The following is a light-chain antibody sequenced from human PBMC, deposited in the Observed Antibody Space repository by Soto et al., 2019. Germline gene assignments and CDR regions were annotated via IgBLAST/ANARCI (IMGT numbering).Light chain of an antibody. J-gene: IGKJ2*01. V-gene: IGKV1-39*01. CDR1: QSINTY. CDR2: AAS. Sequence: DIQMTQSPTSLSASVGDRVTITCRTSQSINTYLIWFQQRPGKAPKLLIHAASSLQSGVPSRFSGSRSGTDFTLTISSLQPEDFGTYYCQQSYSTPYTFGQGTNLEIK. CDR3: QQSYSTPYT.